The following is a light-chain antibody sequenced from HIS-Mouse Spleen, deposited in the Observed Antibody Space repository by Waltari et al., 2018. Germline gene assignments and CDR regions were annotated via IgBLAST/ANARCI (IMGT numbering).Light chain of an antibody. CDR3: CSYAGSSTWV. V-gene: IGLV2-23*01. CDR1: SSDVGSYNL. CDR2: EGS. Sequence: QSALTQPASVSGSPGQSITISCTGTSSDVGSYNLVSWYQQHPGKAPKLMIYEGSKRPSGVSHRFCGSKSGNTASLTISVLQAEDEADYYCCSYAGSSTWVFGGGTKLTVL. J-gene: IGLJ3*02.